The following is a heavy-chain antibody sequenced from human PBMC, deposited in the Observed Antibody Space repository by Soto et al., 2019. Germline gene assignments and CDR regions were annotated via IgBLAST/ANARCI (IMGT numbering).Heavy chain of an antibody. CDR3: ARVVRSDFWSGYSHDWFDP. V-gene: IGHV4-59*01. CDR1: GGSISSYY. Sequence: RSLTCTVSGGSISSYYWSWIRQPPGKGLEWIGYIYYSGSTNYNPSLKSRVTISVDTSKNQFSLKLSSVTAADTAVYYCARVVRSDFWSGYSHDWFDPWGQGTLVTVSS. J-gene: IGHJ5*02. CDR2: IYYSGST. D-gene: IGHD3-3*01.